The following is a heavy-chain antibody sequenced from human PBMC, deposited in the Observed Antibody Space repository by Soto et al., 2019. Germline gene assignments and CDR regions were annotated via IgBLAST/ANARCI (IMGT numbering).Heavy chain of an antibody. CDR3: ARDWTDCTNGVCPAVYFDY. CDR1: GFTFSSYS. D-gene: IGHD2-8*01. Sequence: GSLRLSCAASGFTFSSYSMNWVRQAPGKGLEWVSSISSSSSYIYYADSVKGRFTISRDNAKNSLYLQMNSLRAEDTAVYYCARDWTDCTNGVCPAVYFDYWGQGTLVTVSS. CDR2: ISSSSSYI. V-gene: IGHV3-21*01. J-gene: IGHJ4*02.